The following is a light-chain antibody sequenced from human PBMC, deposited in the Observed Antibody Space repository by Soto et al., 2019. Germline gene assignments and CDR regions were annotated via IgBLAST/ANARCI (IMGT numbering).Light chain of an antibody. CDR1: SSDVGGYNY. V-gene: IGLV2-14*01. CDR3: SSYTSSSTLG. CDR2: DVS. Sequence: QPVLTQPASVSVSPGQSITISCTGTSSDVGGYNYVSWYQQHLGKAPKLMIYDVSNRPSGVSNRFSGSKSGNTASLTISGLQAEDEADYYCSSYTSSSTLGFGTGTKVTVL. J-gene: IGLJ1*01.